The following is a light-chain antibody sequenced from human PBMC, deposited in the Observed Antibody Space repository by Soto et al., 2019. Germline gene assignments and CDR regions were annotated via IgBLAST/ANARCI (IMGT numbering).Light chain of an antibody. CDR1: QSVSSY. CDR2: DAS. Sequence: EILFTQSPATLSLSPGERATLSCRASQSVSSYLAWYQQTTGQPPRILIYDASTRDTGIPDRFSGMWSGTDCTLTISSLEPEDFSVYYCQQYGGSPRTFGQGTKV. J-gene: IGKJ1*01. CDR3: QQYGGSPRT. V-gene: IGKV3-20*01.